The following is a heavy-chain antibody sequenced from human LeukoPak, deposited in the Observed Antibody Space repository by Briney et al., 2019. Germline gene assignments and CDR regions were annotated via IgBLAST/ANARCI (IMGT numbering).Heavy chain of an antibody. CDR2: ISYDENNK. Sequence: PGRSLRLSCAASGFTFSSYTMHWVRQAPGKGLEWVAVISYDENNKYYADSVKGRFTISRDNSKNTLYLQMNSLRAEDTAVYYCARAEQWLDAFDIWGQGTMVTVSS. CDR1: GFTFSSYT. D-gene: IGHD6-19*01. J-gene: IGHJ3*02. V-gene: IGHV3-30*04. CDR3: ARAEQWLDAFDI.